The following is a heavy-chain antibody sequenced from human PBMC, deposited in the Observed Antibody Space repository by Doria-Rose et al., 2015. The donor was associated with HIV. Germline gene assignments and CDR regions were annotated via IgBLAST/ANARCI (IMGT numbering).Heavy chain of an antibody. Sequence: QVQLVQSGAEVKKPGSSVKVSCKASGGAFSSYAITWVRQAPGQGLERMGGLIPMYDTANYAQIFQGRVTITADESTSTAYMELSSLRSEDTAVYYCARERSDGMDVWGQGTTVTVSS. CDR1: GGAFSSYA. J-gene: IGHJ6*02. D-gene: IGHD3-10*01. V-gene: IGHV1-69*12. CDR3: ARERSDGMDV. CDR2: LIPMYDTA.